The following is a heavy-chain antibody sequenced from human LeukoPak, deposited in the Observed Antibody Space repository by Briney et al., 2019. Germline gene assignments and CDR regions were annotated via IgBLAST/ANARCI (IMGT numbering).Heavy chain of an antibody. CDR3: ARVIHWGYDY. Sequence: ASVKVSCKASGYTFTSYGISWVRQASGQGLEWMGWISAYNGNPNYAQKLQVRVTMTTDTSTSTAYTELRSLRSDDTAVYYCARVIHWGYDYWGQGTLVTVSS. J-gene: IGHJ4*02. CDR1: GYTFTSYG. CDR2: ISAYNGNP. D-gene: IGHD7-27*01. V-gene: IGHV1-18*01.